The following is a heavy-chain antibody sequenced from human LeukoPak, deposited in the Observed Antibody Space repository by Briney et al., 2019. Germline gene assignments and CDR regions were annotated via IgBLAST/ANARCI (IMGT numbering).Heavy chain of an antibody. CDR3: ARDGGSYVFDAHGSDY. V-gene: IGHV1-69*04. J-gene: IGHJ4*02. CDR2: IIPILGIA. CDR1: GGTFSSYA. Sequence: SVKVSCKASGGTFSSYAISWVRQAPGQGLEWMGRIIPILGIANYAQKFQGRVTITADKSTSTAYMELSSLRSEDTAVYYCARDGGSYVFDAHGSDYWGQGTLVTVSS. D-gene: IGHD1-26*01.